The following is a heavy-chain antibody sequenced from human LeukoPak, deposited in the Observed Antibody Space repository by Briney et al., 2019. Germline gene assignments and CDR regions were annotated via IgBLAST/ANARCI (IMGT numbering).Heavy chain of an antibody. V-gene: IGHV1-18*04. Sequence: KPGASVKVSCKASGYTFSSYGISWVRQAPGQGLEWMGWISTYNGDTKNAQKLQDRVTMTTDTSTSTAYMELRSLSSDDTAVYYCARVRGRQMATIFPDYSGQGTLVTVSS. CDR2: ISTYNGDT. CDR3: ARVRGRQMATIFPDY. D-gene: IGHD5-24*01. CDR1: GYTFSSYG. J-gene: IGHJ4*02.